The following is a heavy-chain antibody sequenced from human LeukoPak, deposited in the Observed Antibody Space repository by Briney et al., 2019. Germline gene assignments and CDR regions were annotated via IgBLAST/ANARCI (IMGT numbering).Heavy chain of an antibody. Sequence: PSETLSLTCTVSGGSITNNDYYWAWIRQPPGKGLEWIGSIYYRGSTYYNPSLKSRVTISVDTSKNQFSLKLSSVTAADTAVYYCARGYCSGGSCYSYYYYYYMDVWGKGTTVTVSS. D-gene: IGHD2-15*01. CDR2: IYYRGST. J-gene: IGHJ6*03. CDR1: GGSITNNDYY. CDR3: ARGYCSGGSCYSYYYYYYMDV. V-gene: IGHV4-39*07.